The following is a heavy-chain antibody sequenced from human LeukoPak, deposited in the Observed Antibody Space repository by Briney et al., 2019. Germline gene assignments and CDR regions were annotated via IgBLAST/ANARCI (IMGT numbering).Heavy chain of an antibody. CDR1: GVTFSSYA. V-gene: IGHV3-23*01. CDR2: ISGSGAST. D-gene: IGHD3-22*01. CDR3: AREVGDSSGYYTFDY. J-gene: IGHJ4*02. Sequence: GGSLRLSCAASGVTFSSYAMSWVRQAPGKGLEWVSVISGSGASTYYADSVKGRFTISRDNSKNTLYLQMNSLRAEDTAMYYCAREVGDSSGYYTFDYWGQGTLVTVSS.